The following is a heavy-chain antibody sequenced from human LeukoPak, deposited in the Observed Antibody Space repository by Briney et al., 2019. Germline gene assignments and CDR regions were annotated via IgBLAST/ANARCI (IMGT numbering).Heavy chain of an antibody. CDR2: ISSSGSTI. D-gene: IGHD3-22*01. V-gene: IGHV3-48*03. CDR1: GFTFSSYE. J-gene: IGHJ4*02. CDR3: ARDPGDYYDSSGYYYPY. Sequence: GGSLRLSCAASGFTFSSYEMNWVRQAPGKGLEWVSYISSSGSTIYYADSVKGRFTISRDNAKNSLYLQMNSLRAEDTDVYYCARDPGDYYDSSGYYYPYWGQAALVIDSS.